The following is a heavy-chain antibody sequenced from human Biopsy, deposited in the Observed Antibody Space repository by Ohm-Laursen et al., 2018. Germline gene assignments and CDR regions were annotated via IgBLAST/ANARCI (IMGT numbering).Heavy chain of an antibody. CDR2: VYYSGTT. CDR3: ARHDLSDFWSGYPNFFDH. CDR1: GGSITSRTHY. V-gene: IGHV4-39*01. J-gene: IGHJ5*02. D-gene: IGHD3-3*01. Sequence: TLSLTCALSGGSITSRTHYWGWIRQTPGKGLEWIGTVYYSGTTYDNPSLKNRVIISVDTSKNQFSLSLKTVTAADTAVYYCARHDLSDFWSGYPNFFDHWGQGTLVIVSS.